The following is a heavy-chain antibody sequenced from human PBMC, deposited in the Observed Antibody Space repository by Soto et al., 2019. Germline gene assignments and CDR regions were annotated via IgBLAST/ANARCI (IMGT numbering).Heavy chain of an antibody. CDR3: AREEVAYYGSGSYNWFDP. Sequence: SETLSLTCTVSGGSISSSYWSWIRQPPGKGLEWIGYIYDSGSTYYNSSLKSRVTISMDTSKNQFSLKLSSVTAADTAVCYCAREEVAYYGSGSYNWFDPWGQGTLVTVSS. CDR1: GGSISSSY. J-gene: IGHJ5*02. CDR2: IYDSGST. D-gene: IGHD3-10*01. V-gene: IGHV4-59*12.